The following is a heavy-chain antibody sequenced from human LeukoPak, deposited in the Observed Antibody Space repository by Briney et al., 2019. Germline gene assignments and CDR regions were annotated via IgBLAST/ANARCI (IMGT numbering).Heavy chain of an antibody. Sequence: GGSLRLSCAASGFTFSNYGMHWVRQAPGKGLVWVAVMWYDGSNKYYADSVKGRFTISRDTSKNTLYLQMNSLRAEDTAVYYCARGRMKQQLPHDYWGQGTLVTVSS. CDR2: MWYDGSNK. D-gene: IGHD6-13*01. CDR1: GFTFSNYG. V-gene: IGHV3-33*01. CDR3: ARGRMKQQLPHDY. J-gene: IGHJ4*02.